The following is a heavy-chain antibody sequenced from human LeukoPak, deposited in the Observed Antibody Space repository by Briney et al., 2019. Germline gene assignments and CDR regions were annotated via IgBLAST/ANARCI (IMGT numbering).Heavy chain of an antibody. D-gene: IGHD2-2*01. CDR1: GYTFTCYY. V-gene: IGHV1-2*02. Sequence: ASVKVSCKASGYTFTCYYMHWVRQAPGQGLEWMGWINPNSGGTNYAQKFQGRVTMTRDTSISTAYMELSRLRSDDTAVYYCARVWGQVVPAAIPFVYWGQGTLVTVSS. CDR2: INPNSGGT. CDR3: ARVWGQVVPAAIPFVY. J-gene: IGHJ4*02.